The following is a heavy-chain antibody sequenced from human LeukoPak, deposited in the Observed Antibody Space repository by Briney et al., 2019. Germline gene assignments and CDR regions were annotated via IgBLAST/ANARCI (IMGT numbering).Heavy chain of an antibody. D-gene: IGHD1-1*01. CDR2: IYYSGST. V-gene: IGHV4-38-2*02. CDR3: ARCNQNEEFDY. J-gene: IGHJ4*02. Sequence: AETLSLTCTVSGYSISSGYYWGWIRQPPGKGLEWIGSIYYSGSTYYNPSLKSRVTISVDTSKNQFSLKLSSVTAADTAVYYCARCNQNEEFDYWGQGTLVTVSS. CDR1: GYSISSGYY.